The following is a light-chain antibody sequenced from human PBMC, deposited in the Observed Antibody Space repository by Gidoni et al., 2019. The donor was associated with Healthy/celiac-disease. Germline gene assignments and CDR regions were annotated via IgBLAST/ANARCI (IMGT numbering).Light chain of an antibody. CDR2: EGS. V-gene: IGLV2-23*01. Sequence: QSALTQPASVSGSPGQSITISCTGTSSDVGSYNLVSCYQQHPGKAPKLMIYEGSKRPSGVSNRFSGSKSGNTASLTTSRLQAEDEADYYCCSDAGSSTFYVFGTGTKVTVL. J-gene: IGLJ1*01. CDR3: CSDAGSSTFYV. CDR1: SSDVGSYNL.